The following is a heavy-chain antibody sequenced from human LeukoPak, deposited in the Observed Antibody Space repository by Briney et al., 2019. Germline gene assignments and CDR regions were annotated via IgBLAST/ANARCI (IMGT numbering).Heavy chain of an antibody. CDR2: ISSSGSTI. CDR3: ARAGYSGRVFDY. CDR1: GFTFSSYS. J-gene: IGHJ4*02. V-gene: IGHV3-48*04. Sequence: GGSLRLSCAASGFTFSSYSMNWVRQAPGKGLEWVSYISSSGSTIYYADSVKGRFTISRDNAKNSLYLQMNSLRAEDTAVYYCARAGYSGRVFDYWGQGTLVTVSS. D-gene: IGHD1-26*01.